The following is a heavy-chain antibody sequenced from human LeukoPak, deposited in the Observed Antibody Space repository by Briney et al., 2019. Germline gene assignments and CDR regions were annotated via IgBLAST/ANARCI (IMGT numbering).Heavy chain of an antibody. D-gene: IGHD3-10*01. CDR2: IHYDGRNK. CDR1: RFTFSSYG. J-gene: IGHJ4*02. CDR3: ARGSQTSGFDY. Sequence: GGSLRLSCAASRFTFSSYGMHWVRQAPGKGLEWVSFIHYDGRNKYYADSVKGRFTISRDNSKNTLYLQMNSLRAEDTAVYYCARGSQTSGFDYWGQGTLVTVSS. V-gene: IGHV3-30*02.